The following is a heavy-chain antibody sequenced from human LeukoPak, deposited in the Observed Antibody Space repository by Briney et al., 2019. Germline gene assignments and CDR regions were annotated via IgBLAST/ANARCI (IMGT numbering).Heavy chain of an antibody. D-gene: IGHD6-13*01. Sequence: SETLSLTCGVSGYSINTGFYWGWIRQPPGKGLQWIGSISHGGRTYYNPSLKSQVTISVDTSKNQFSLKLRSLTAADTAVYYCARHEHSSSWSPPEYFDVWGRGALVTVSS. V-gene: IGHV4-38-2*01. CDR2: ISHGGRT. CDR1: GYSINTGFY. CDR3: ARHEHSSSWSPPEYFDV. J-gene: IGHJ2*01.